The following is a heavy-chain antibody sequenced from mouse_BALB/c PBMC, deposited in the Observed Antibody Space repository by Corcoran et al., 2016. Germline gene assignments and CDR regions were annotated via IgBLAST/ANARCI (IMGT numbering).Heavy chain of an antibody. CDR1: GYTFTNYG. Sequence: QIQLVQSGPELKKPGETVKISCKASGYTFTNYGMNWVKQAPGKGLKWMDWINTYTGEPTYADDFKGRFAFSLETSASTAYLQINNLKNEDMATYFCARDTTVDYYAMDYWGQGTSVTVSS. D-gene: IGHD1-1*01. V-gene: IGHV9-1*02. J-gene: IGHJ4*01. CDR2: INTYTGEP. CDR3: ARDTTVDYYAMDY.